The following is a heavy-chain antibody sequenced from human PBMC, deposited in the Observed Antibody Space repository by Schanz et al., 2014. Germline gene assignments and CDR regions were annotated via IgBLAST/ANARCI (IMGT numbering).Heavy chain of an antibody. J-gene: IGHJ6*02. CDR1: GFTFSDYY. V-gene: IGHV3-11*06. CDR2: ISSTTDYA. Sequence: QAQLVESGGGLVKPGGSLRLSCAASGFTFSDYYINWVRQAPGKGLEWISYISSTTDYAQYADSVKGRFTVSRDNARNSLQLQLDSLRDEDPAVYYCTRDRRVQTYYYYHYGMDVWGQGTTVIVSS. CDR3: TRDRRVQTYYYYHYGMDV.